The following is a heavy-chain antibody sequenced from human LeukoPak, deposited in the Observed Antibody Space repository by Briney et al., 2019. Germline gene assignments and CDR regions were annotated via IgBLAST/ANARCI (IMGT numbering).Heavy chain of an antibody. D-gene: IGHD2-15*01. Sequence: PSETLSLTCTVSGGSISDISYYWGWIRQPPGKDLEWIGGIHYSGSTSYEASLKSRVTISVDTSKNQFSLDLSSVTAADTAVYYCAACPWGRGSCFFDYRGQGTLVTVSS. J-gene: IGHJ4*02. CDR1: GGSISDISYY. V-gene: IGHV4-39*01. CDR3: AACPWGRGSCFFDY. CDR2: IHYSGST.